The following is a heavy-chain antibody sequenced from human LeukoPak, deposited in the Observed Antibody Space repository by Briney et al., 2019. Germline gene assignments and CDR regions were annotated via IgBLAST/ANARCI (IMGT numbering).Heavy chain of an antibody. D-gene: IGHD3-9*01. V-gene: IGHV3-21*01. Sequence: KSGGSLRLSCAASGFTFSSYSMNWVRQAPGKGLEWVSSISTSSSYIYYADSMKGRFTISRDNAKNSLYLQMNSLTAEDTAVYYCARHSDYDILTGPNDYWGQGTLVTVSS. J-gene: IGHJ4*02. CDR1: GFTFSSYS. CDR2: ISTSSSYI. CDR3: ARHSDYDILTGPNDY.